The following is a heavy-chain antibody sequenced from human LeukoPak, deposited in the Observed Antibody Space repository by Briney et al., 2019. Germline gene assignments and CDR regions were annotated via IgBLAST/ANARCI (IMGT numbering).Heavy chain of an antibody. D-gene: IGHD2-15*01. CDR1: GGSFSGYY. CDR2: INHSGST. V-gene: IGHV4-34*01. J-gene: IGHJ4*02. CDR3: ARTTKVVGDYDY. Sequence: KPSETLSLTXAVYGGSFSGYYWSWIRQPPGKGLEWIGEINHSGSTNYNPSLKSRVTISVDTSKNQFSLKLSSVTAADTAVYYCARTTKVVGDYDYWGQGTLVTVSS.